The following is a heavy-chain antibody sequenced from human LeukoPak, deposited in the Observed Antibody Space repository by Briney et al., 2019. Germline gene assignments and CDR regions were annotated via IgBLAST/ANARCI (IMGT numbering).Heavy chain of an antibody. D-gene: IGHD6-19*01. J-gene: IGHJ4*02. CDR3: AKGQRIAVAGNFDY. CDR2: ISGSGGST. V-gene: IGHV3-23*01. CDR1: GFTFSSYA. Sequence: GGSLRLSCAASGFTFSSYAMSWVRQAPGKGLEWVSAISGSGGSTYYADSVRGRFTISRDNSKNTLYLQMNSLRAEDTAVYYCAKGQRIAVAGNFDYWGQGTLVTVSS.